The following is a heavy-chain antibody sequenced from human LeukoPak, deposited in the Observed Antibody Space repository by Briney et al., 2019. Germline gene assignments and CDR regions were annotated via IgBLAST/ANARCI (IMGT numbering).Heavy chain of an antibody. V-gene: IGHV3-7*01. J-gene: IGHJ4*02. CDR1: GFTFRDYW. CDR3: ARAGGTSWADY. Sequence: GGSLRLSCEASGFTFRDYWMTWVRQAPGKGLERVANVKQDGTEKFYVDSVKGRFTISRDNAKNSLYLQMNSLGVEDTSIYYCARAGGTSWADYWGQGTLVTASS. D-gene: IGHD6-13*01. CDR2: VKQDGTEK.